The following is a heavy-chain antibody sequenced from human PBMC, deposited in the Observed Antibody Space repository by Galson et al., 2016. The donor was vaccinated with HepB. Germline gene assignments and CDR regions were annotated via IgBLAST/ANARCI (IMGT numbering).Heavy chain of an antibody. CDR3: YGMDV. Sequence: SVKVSCKASGYTFTNYAMNWVRQAPGQGLEWMGWINTNPGNPTYAQGFTGRFVFSLDTSVSTAYYCARENYYGSGSTYYYYGMDVWGQGTTVTVSS. CDR2: INTNPGNP. D-gene: IGHD3-10*01. V-gene: IGHV7-4-1*01. CDR1: GYTFTNYA. J-gene: IGHJ6*02.